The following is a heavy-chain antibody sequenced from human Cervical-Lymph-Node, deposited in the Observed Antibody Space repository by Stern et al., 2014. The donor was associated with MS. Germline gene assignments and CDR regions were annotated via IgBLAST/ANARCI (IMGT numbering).Heavy chain of an antibody. CDR1: GDTFASYP. D-gene: IGHD4-17*01. CDR3: ANPLPYAN. J-gene: IGHJ1*01. V-gene: IGHV1-46*03. CDR2: VNPTDGRT. Sequence: QVQLVQSGAEVKKPGASVKVSCKASGDTFASYPIHWLRQAPGQVPVWMGIVNPTDGRTTYAQTFQGRVTMTRDTSTRTVYMELSSLRAEDTAMYFCANPLPYANWGQGTRVTVSS.